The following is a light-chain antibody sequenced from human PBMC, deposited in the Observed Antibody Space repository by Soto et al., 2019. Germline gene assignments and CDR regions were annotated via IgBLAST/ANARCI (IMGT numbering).Light chain of an antibody. CDR3: QHYNSYSEA. Sequence: DIQMTQSPSTLSGSVGDRVTITCRASQTISSWLAWYQQKPGKAPTLLIYKASTLISGVPSRFSGSGSGTEFTLTISRLQPDDFATYYCQHYNSYSEAFGQGTKVELK. V-gene: IGKV1-5*03. CDR2: KAS. CDR1: QTISSW. J-gene: IGKJ1*01.